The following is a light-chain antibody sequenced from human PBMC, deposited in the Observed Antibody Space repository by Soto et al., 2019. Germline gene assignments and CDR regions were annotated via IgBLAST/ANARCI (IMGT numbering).Light chain of an antibody. CDR2: DAS. CDR3: QQRSNWPMYT. CDR1: QSVDSY. Sequence: EIVLTQSPATLSLSPGERATLSCRASQSVDSYLSWYQHKPGQAPRLLIYDASNRATGIPARFSGSGSGTDFTFTISSLEPEDFAVYYCQQRSNWPMYTFGQGTKLEIK. V-gene: IGKV3-11*01. J-gene: IGKJ2*01.